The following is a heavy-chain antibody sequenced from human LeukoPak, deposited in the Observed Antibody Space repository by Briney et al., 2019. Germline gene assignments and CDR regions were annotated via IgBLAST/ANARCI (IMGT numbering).Heavy chain of an antibody. CDR2: IYYSGST. J-gene: IGHJ1*01. CDR1: GGSISSSSYY. Sequence: SETLSLTCTVSGGSISSSSYYWGWIRQPPGKGLEWIGSIYYSGSTYYNPSLKSRVTISVDTSKNQFSLKLSSVTAADTAVYYCARDSGNVVILTFERDFFQHWGQGNLVTVSS. V-gene: IGHV4-39*07. D-gene: IGHD2/OR15-2a*01. CDR3: ARDSGNVVILTFERDFFQH.